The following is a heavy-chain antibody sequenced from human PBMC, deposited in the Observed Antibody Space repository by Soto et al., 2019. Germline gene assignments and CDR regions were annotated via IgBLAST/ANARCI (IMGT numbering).Heavy chain of an antibody. J-gene: IGHJ4*02. Sequence: PGGSLRLSCAASGFTFSSYAMSWVRQAPGKGLEWVSAISGSGGSTYYADSVKGRFTISRDNSKNTLYLQMNSLRAEDTAVYYCAKGGDFWSGYSGILDYWGQGTLVTVSS. CDR2: ISGSGGST. CDR1: GFTFSSYA. V-gene: IGHV3-23*01. D-gene: IGHD3-3*01. CDR3: AKGGDFWSGYSGILDY.